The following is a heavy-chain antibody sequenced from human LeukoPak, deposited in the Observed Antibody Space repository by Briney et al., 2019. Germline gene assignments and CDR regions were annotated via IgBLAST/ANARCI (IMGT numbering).Heavy chain of an antibody. D-gene: IGHD6-13*01. CDR2: IYHSGST. J-gene: IGHJ4*02. CDR3: AKGVAAAGD. V-gene: IGHV4-38-2*02. CDR1: GYSISSGYY. Sequence: SETLSLTCTVSGYSISSGYYWGWIRQPPGKGLEWIGSIYHSGSTYYNPSLKSRVTISVDTSKNQFSLKLSSVTAADTAVYYCAKGVAAAGDWGQGTPVTVSS.